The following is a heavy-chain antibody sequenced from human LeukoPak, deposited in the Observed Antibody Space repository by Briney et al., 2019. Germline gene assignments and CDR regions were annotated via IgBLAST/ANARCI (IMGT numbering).Heavy chain of an antibody. CDR1: GFTFSSYE. J-gene: IGHJ6*03. D-gene: IGHD1-14*01. CDR2: ISSSGSTI. V-gene: IGHV3-48*03. CDR3: ATDEDYMDV. Sequence: GGSLRLSCAASGFTFSSYEMNWVRQAPGKGLEWVSYISSSGSTIYYADSVKGRFTISRDNAKNTLYLQMNSLRAEDTAVYYCATDEDYMDVWGKGTTVTVSS.